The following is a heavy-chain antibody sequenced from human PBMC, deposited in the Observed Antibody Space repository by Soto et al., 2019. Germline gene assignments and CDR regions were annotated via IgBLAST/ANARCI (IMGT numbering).Heavy chain of an antibody. J-gene: IGHJ5*02. CDR2: IYYSGST. Sequence: QLQLQESGPGLVKPSETLSLTCTVSGGSISSSSFHWGWIRQPPGKGLEWIGSIYYSGSTYYSPSLKSRVTIXVDXSXNQFSLKLSSVTAADTAVYYCARRERAAGTDWWFDPWGQGTLVTVSS. V-gene: IGHV4-39*01. CDR1: GGSISSSSFH. CDR3: ARRERAAGTDWWFDP. D-gene: IGHD6-13*01.